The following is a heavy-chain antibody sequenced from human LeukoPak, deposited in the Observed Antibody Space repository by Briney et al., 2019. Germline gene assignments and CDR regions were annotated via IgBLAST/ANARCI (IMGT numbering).Heavy chain of an antibody. CDR2: IYYSGST. Sequence: SETLSLTCGVYGGSFSGYYWSWIRQPPGKGLEWIGYIYYSGSTNYNPSLKSRVTISVDTSKNQFSLKLSSVTAADTAVYYCARHIRAGDYVWGSYRSTHPHYFDYWGQGTLVTVSS. CDR3: ARHIRAGDYVWGSYRSTHPHYFDY. J-gene: IGHJ4*02. CDR1: GGSFSGYY. D-gene: IGHD3-16*02. V-gene: IGHV4-59*08.